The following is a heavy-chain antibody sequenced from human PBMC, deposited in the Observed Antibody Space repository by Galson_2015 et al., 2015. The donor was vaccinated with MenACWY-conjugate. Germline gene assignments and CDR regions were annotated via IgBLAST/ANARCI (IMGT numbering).Heavy chain of an antibody. V-gene: IGHV1-3*01. CDR1: GYTFANYA. CDR2: INDGNGNT. D-gene: IGHD2-2*01. CDR3: AREIVVAPAASWGDYRYGMYV. Sequence: SVKVCCKASGYTFANYAMHWVRQAPGQGLEWMGWINDGNGNTKYSQTFQGRVTITSDTSASTAYMELSSLRSEDTAVYYCAREIVVAPAASWGDYRYGMYVWGQGTTVTVSS. J-gene: IGHJ6*02.